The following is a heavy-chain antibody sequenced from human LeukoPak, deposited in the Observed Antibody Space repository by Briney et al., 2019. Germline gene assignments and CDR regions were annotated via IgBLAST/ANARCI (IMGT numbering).Heavy chain of an antibody. CDR1: GGSISSGGYY. Sequence: SETLSLTCTVSGGSISSGGYYWSWIRQHPGKGLEWIGYTYYSGSTYYNPSLKSRVTISVDTSKNQFSLKLSSVTAADTAVYYCARDLSFGYGMDVWGQGTTVTVSS. D-gene: IGHD3-10*01. J-gene: IGHJ6*02. CDR2: TYYSGST. V-gene: IGHV4-31*03. CDR3: ARDLSFGYGMDV.